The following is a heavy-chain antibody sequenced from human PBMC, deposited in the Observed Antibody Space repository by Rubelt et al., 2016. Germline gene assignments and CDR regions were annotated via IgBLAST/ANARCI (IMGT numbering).Heavy chain of an antibody. CDR3: AGRGTSGGMDV. CDR2: IYFSGST. D-gene: IGHD3-16*01. J-gene: IGHJ6*02. Sequence: QVQLQQWGAGLLKPSETLSLTCAVYGGSFSGYYWSWIRQPPGKGLEWIGSIYFSGSTYYNPSLKSGVTISVDTSKNQFSLKLSSVTAADTAVYYCAGRGTSGGMDVWGQGTTVTVSS. V-gene: IGHV4-34*11. CDR1: GGSFSGYY.